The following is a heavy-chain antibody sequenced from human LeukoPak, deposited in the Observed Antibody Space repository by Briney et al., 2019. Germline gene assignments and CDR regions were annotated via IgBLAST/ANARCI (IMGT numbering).Heavy chain of an antibody. Sequence: GGSLRLSCAASGFTFSSYAMSWVRQAPGKGLEWVSAISGSGGSTYYADSVKGRFAISRDNSKNTLYLQMNSLRAEDTAVYYCAKDREDAEYYFNYWGQGTLVTVSS. CDR2: ISGSGGST. D-gene: IGHD2-2*01. V-gene: IGHV3-23*01. CDR1: GFTFSSYA. CDR3: AKDREDAEYYFNY. J-gene: IGHJ4*02.